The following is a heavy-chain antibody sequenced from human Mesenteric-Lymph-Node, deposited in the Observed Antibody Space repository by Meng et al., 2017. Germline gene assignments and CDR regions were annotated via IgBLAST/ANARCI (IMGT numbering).Heavy chain of an antibody. Sequence: ASVKVSCKASGYTFTGYYMHWVRQAPGQGLEWMGWINPNSGGTNYAQKFQGRVTMTRDTSISTAYMELSRLRSDDTAVYYCARASSDYYDSSGYYYYFDYWGQGTLVTVSS. V-gene: IGHV1-2*02. CDR2: INPNSGGT. J-gene: IGHJ4*02. CDR1: GYTFTGYY. CDR3: ARASSDYYDSSGYYYYFDY. D-gene: IGHD3-22*01.